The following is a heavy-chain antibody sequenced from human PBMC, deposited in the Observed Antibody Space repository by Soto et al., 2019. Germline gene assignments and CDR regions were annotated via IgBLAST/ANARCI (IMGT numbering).Heavy chain of an antibody. D-gene: IGHD2-15*01. CDR2: IYYIGST. V-gene: IGHV4-39*01. Sequence: SETLSLTCNVSGTSISTSTHYWAWVRQPPGGGLEWIGNIYYIGSTYYNPSLKSRVTISLDTSKIQYSLHLSSVTAADAAVYYLATLSAVVNPWYFDSWGRGTMGTVSS. J-gene: IGHJ4*02. CDR1: GTSISTSTHY. CDR3: ATLSAVVNPWYFDS.